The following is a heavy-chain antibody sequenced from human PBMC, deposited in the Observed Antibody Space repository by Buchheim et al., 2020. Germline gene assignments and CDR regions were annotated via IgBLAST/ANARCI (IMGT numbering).Heavy chain of an antibody. CDR3: AKGQGQEGIQAFDS. CDR2: ITASGVRT. J-gene: IGHJ4*02. Sequence: EVQLLESGGGLVQPGGSPRLSCVASGFSFNNYAMSWVRQAPGKGLDWVSTITASGVRTHYADSVKGRFTISRDTSKNTLYLQMDSLRDDDTAVYYCAKGQGQEGIQAFDSWGQGTL. CDR1: GFSFNNYA. V-gene: IGHV3-23*01. D-gene: IGHD5-18*01.